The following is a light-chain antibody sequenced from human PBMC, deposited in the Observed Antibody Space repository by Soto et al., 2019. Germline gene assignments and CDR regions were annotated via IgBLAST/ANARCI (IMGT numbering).Light chain of an antibody. CDR3: SSFTSKSTLI. CDR2: EVR. J-gene: IGLJ2*01. Sequence: QSALTQPASVSGSPGQSITISCAGTMRDIGAYNLVSWYQQHPGKAPQLIIYEVRNRPSGISFRFSGSKSGNAASLTISGLQAEDEADYYCSSFTSKSTLIFGGGTKVTVL. CDR1: MRDIGAYNL. V-gene: IGLV2-14*03.